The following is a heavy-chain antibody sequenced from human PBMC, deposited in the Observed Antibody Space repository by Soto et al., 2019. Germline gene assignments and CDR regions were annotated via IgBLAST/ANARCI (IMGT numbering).Heavy chain of an antibody. CDR1: GDSFSGYF. V-gene: IGHV4-34*01. CDR2: ISQVGRA. Sequence: PSETLSLTCDVSGDSFSGYFCNWLRQPPGRGLEWIGEISQVGRARYNPSLETRITISVDTSKTQFSLNLTAVTDADTAVYYCARGYGYFRQWGQGAMVTVSS. CDR3: ARGYGYFRQ. D-gene: IGHD4-17*01. J-gene: IGHJ4*02.